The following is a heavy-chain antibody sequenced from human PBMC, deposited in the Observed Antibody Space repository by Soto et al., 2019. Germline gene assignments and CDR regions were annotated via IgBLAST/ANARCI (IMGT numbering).Heavy chain of an antibody. CDR3: ATLRYCSGGSCYPITY. Sequence: GASGKVSCKVSGYTLTELSMHWVRQAPGKGLEWMGGFDPEDGETIYAQKFQGRVTMTEDTSTDTAYMELSSLRSEDTAVYYCATLRYCSGGSCYPITYWGQGTLVTVSS. CDR2: FDPEDGET. D-gene: IGHD2-15*01. V-gene: IGHV1-24*01. CDR1: GYTLTELS. J-gene: IGHJ4*02.